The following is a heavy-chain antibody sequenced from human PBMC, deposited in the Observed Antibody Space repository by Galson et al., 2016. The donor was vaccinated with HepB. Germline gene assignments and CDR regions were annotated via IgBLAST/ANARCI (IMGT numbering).Heavy chain of an antibody. Sequence: QSGAEVKKPGESLRISCKGSGYSFISNWIGWVRQMPGKGLEWMGSIDPGDSYTNYSPSFQGHVIISADRSISTAYLQWSRLKASDTAMYFCARHVRSLRYWVAAFDIWGQATLVTVSS. J-gene: IGHJ3*02. V-gene: IGHV5-10-1*01. D-gene: IGHD3-9*01. CDR1: GYSFISNW. CDR3: ARHVRSLRYWVAAFDI. CDR2: IDPGDSYT.